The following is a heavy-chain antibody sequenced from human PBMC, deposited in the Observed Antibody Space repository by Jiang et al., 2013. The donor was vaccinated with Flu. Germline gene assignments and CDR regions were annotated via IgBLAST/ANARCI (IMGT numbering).Heavy chain of an antibody. CDR1: GFTFSSYV. J-gene: IGHJ4*02. CDR3: AKDLGSCSGRSCYPFDY. Sequence: GFTFSSYVMTWVRQAPGKGLEWVSGISASGGNTYYADSVKGRFSISRDNSKNTLSLQMNSLRAEDTAVYYCAKDLGSCSGRSCYPFDYWGQGTLVTVSS. D-gene: IGHD2-15*01. CDR2: ISASGGNT. V-gene: IGHV3-23*01.